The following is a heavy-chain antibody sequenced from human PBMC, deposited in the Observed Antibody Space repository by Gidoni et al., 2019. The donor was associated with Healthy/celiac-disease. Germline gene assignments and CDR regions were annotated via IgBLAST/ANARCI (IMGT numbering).Heavy chain of an antibody. V-gene: IGHV3-30*18. J-gene: IGHJ6*02. D-gene: IGHD3-10*01. CDR1: GFPFSSYG. Sequence: QVQLVASGGGVVQPGRSLRLSCAASGFPFSSYGMHWARPAPGKGMAWVAVISYDGSNKYYADSVKGRFTSSRDNSKNTLYLQMNSLRAEDTAVYYCAKDGDYYGSGISLAYYGMDVWGQGTTVTVSS. CDR2: ISYDGSNK. CDR3: AKDGDYYGSGISLAYYGMDV.